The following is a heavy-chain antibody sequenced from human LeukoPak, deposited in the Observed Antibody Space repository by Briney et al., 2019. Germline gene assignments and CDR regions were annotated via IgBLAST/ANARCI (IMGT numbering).Heavy chain of an antibody. CDR2: IDQDGSEE. V-gene: IGHV3-7*01. Sequence: GGSLRLSCTASRFTFNNYWMSWVRQAPGQGLEWVANIDQDGSEEYYVDSVKGRFTISRDNAKSSLYLQMNSLRAEDTAVYYCARYFDGTGHDDYFDYWGQGAPVTVSS. CDR1: RFTFNNYW. D-gene: IGHD2-8*02. J-gene: IGHJ4*02. CDR3: ARYFDGTGHDDYFDY.